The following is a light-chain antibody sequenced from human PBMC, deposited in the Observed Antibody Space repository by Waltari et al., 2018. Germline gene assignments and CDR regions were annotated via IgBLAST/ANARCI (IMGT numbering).Light chain of an antibody. CDR3: QAWDSSTADVV. J-gene: IGLJ2*01. CDR2: QDS. CDR1: KLGDKY. V-gene: IGLV3-1*01. Sequence: SYELTQPPSVSVSPGQTASITCSGDKLGDKYACWYQQKPGQSPVLVIYQDSKRSSGIPERFSGSNSGNTATLTISGTQAMDEAVYYCQAWDSSTADVVFGGGTKLTVL.